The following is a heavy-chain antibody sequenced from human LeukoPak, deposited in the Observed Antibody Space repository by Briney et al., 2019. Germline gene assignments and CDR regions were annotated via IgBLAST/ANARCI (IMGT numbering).Heavy chain of an antibody. Sequence: PGTSLRLSCAASGFTLTGYGMHWVRQAPGKGLGWVAVIWYDGNNKYYEDSVKGRFTISRDTSKNTLYLQMNSLRGDDTATYYCARDGLASIGLDMWGQGTVVTVSS. D-gene: IGHD6-13*01. J-gene: IGHJ3*02. CDR1: GFTLTGYG. CDR2: IWYDGNNK. CDR3: ARDGLASIGLDM. V-gene: IGHV3-33*01.